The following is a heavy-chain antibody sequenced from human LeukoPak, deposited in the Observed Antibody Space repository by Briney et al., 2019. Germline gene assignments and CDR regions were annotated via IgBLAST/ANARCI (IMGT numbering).Heavy chain of an antibody. V-gene: IGHV4-59*02. D-gene: IGHD7-27*01. CDR1: GGSVSNYY. J-gene: IGHJ4*02. Sequence: SETLSLTCTVSGGSVSNYYWSWIRQSPGKGLEWIGYIYYTETSYNPSLKSRVTISADTSKNQFSLKLYSVTAADTAVYYCATRKLGSDYWGQGSLVAVSS. CDR3: ATRKLGSDY. CDR2: IYYTET.